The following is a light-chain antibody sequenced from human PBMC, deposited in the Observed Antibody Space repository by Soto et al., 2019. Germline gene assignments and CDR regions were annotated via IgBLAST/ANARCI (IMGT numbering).Light chain of an antibody. CDR3: LQYNDYPYT. CDR2: AAS. V-gene: IGKV1-16*02. CDR1: RGIVKY. J-gene: IGKJ2*01. Sequence: DIQMTQSPSSLSASVGDRVTITCRASRGIVKYVAWFQQKTGKAPKSLIYAASTLQSGVPSKFIGSGYGTEFTLTITSLQPEDFATYYCLQYNDYPYTFGQGTKLEIK.